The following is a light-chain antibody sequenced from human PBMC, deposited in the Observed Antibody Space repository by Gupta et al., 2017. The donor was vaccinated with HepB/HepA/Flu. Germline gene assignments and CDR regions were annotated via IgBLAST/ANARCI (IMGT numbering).Light chain of an antibody. Sequence: DGVMTQSALFLPVTLGQPASITCRSSPSLVHSDGNTFLQWCQQRPGQSTRRLIYRVSTRESGVLDRFRGSGSSNDFTLKISRVEDEDVGIYYCEQGIKWPFTFGGGTKVEIK. V-gene: IGKV2-30*02. CDR2: RVS. CDR3: EQGIKWPFT. J-gene: IGKJ4*01. CDR1: PSLVHSDGNTF.